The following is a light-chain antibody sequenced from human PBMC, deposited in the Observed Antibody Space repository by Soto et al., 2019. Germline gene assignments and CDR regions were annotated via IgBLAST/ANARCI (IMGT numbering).Light chain of an antibody. CDR1: SATVGNNY. CDR3: GTWDSSLSAVGV. J-gene: IGLJ1*01. CDR2: ENN. V-gene: IGLV1-51*02. Sequence: QAVLTQPPSVSAAPGQKVTISCSGSSATVGNNYVSWYQQLPGTATKLLIYENNKRPSGIPDRFSGSKSGTSATLGITGLQTGDEADYYCGTWDSSLSAVGVFGTGTKVTVL.